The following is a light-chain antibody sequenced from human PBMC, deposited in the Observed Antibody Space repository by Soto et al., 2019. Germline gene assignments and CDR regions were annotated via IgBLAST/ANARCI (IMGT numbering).Light chain of an antibody. Sequence: SYELTQPPSVSVSPGQTASITCSGDKLGDKYACWYQQKPGQSPVLVIYQDSKRPSGIPERFSGSNSGNTATLTISGTQAMDEADYYGQAWDSSTRVVFGGGTKLTVL. CDR2: QDS. V-gene: IGLV3-1*01. CDR3: QAWDSSTRVV. J-gene: IGLJ2*01. CDR1: KLGDKY.